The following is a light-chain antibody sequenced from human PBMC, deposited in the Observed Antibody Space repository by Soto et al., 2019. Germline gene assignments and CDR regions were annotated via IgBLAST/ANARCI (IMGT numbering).Light chain of an antibody. CDR2: AAS. J-gene: IGKJ4*01. CDR3: PEANNFSIT. V-gene: IGKV1D-12*01. CDR1: QGINNW. Sequence: DIQMTQSPSSVSASVGDTVTITCRASQGINNWLAWYQQKPGKAPKLLIYAASSLQSGVPSRFSGRGSGIDVTLSISSLQHEDFATYYCPEANNFSITFGGGTNVEIK.